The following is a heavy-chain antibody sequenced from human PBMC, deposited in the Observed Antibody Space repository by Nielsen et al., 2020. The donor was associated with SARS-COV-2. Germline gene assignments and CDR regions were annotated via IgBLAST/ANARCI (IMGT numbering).Heavy chain of an antibody. Sequence: GESLKISCAASGFTFSSYAMSWVRQAPGKGLEWVSAISGSGGSTYYADSVKGRFTISRDNSKNTLYLQMNSLRAEDTAVYYCARAGHDYGDYDFDYWGQGTLVTVSS. CDR2: ISGSGGST. J-gene: IGHJ4*02. CDR3: ARAGHDYGDYDFDY. CDR1: GFTFSSYA. V-gene: IGHV3-23*01. D-gene: IGHD4-17*01.